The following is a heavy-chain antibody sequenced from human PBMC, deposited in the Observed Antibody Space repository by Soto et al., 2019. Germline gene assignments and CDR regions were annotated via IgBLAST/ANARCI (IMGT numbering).Heavy chain of an antibody. V-gene: IGHV1-8*01. D-gene: IGHD1-26*01. CDR2: MNPNSGNT. Sequence: QVQLVQSGAEVKKPGASVKVSCKASGYTFTSYDINWVRQATGQGLEWMGWMNPNSGNTGYAQKLQGRVTMTRNTSITTAYMELSSLRSEDTAVYYCARGLGDRWPRSYYYMDVWGKGTTVTVSS. CDR3: ARGLGDRWPRSYYYMDV. CDR1: GYTFTSYD. J-gene: IGHJ6*03.